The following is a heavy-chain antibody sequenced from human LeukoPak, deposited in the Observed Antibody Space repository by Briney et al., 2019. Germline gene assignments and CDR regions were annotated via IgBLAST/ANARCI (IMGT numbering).Heavy chain of an antibody. V-gene: IGHV4/OR15-8*02. J-gene: IGHJ4*02. CDR1: GVSISGTNW. D-gene: IGHD1-26*01. CDR2: ISLAGQA. Sequence: SETLSLTCVVSGVSISGTNWWSWVRQPPGQGLEWIGEISLAGQANYNPSLNGRVTMSLDKSSNQLSLHLTSVTAANTATYYCSRESGPFCPFGYWGQGTLVIVSS. CDR3: SRESGPFCPFGY.